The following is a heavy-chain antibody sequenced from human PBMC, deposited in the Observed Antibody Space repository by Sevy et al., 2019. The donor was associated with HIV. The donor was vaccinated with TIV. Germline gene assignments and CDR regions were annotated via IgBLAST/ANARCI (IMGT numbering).Heavy chain of an antibody. CDR3: ATPPGGFDFWSGYTYWYFDL. CDR2: ISGSGGST. J-gene: IGHJ2*01. Sequence: GGSLRLSCAASGFTFSSYAMSWVRQAPGKGLEWVSAISGSGGSTYYANSVKGRFTISRDNSKNTLYLQMNSLRAEDTAVYYCATPPGGFDFWSGYTYWYFDLWGRGTLVTVSS. D-gene: IGHD3-3*01. CDR1: GFTFSSYA. V-gene: IGHV3-23*01.